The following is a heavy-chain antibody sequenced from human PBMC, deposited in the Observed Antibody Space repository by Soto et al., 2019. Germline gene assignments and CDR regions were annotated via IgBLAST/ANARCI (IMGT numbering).Heavy chain of an antibody. CDR1: GGSIGSYY. CDR2: IYYSGST. V-gene: IGHV4-59*01. Sequence: SETLALTCTVSGGSIGSYYWSWIRQPPGKGLEWIGYIYYSGSTNYNPSLKSRVTISVDTSKNQFSLKLSSVTAADTAVYYCARGAAAGIYPAYFDDWGQGTLVTVSS. J-gene: IGHJ4*02. CDR3: ARGAAAGIYPAYFDD. D-gene: IGHD6-13*01.